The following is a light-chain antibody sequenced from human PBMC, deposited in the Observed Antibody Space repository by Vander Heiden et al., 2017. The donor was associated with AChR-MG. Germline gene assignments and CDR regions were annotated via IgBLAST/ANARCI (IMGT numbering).Light chain of an antibody. CDR3: QQSYSNPQLST. CDR1: QSISSY. Sequence: DIQMTQSPSSLSASVGDRVTITCRASQSISSYLNWYQQKPGKAPKLLIYAASSLQSGVPSRFSGSGSGTDFTLTISSLQPEDFATYYCQQSYSNPQLSTFGQGTKVEIK. V-gene: IGKV1-39*01. J-gene: IGKJ1*01. CDR2: AAS.